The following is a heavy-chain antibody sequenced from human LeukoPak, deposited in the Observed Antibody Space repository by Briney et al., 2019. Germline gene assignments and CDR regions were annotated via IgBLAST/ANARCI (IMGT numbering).Heavy chain of an antibody. CDR1: GGSISNYY. Sequence: SETLSLTCTVSGGSISNYYWSWIRQPAGKGLEWIGRIYTSGSTNYNPSLKSRVTMSVDTSKNQFSLKLSSVTAADTAVYYCAREGLLWFGEFPFDYWGQGTLVTVSS. CDR3: AREGLLWFGEFPFDY. V-gene: IGHV4-4*07. D-gene: IGHD3-10*01. J-gene: IGHJ4*02. CDR2: IYTSGST.